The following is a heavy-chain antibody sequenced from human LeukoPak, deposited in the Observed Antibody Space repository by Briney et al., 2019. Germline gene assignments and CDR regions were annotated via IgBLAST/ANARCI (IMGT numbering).Heavy chain of an antibody. CDR1: GGPISSYY. CDR2: IYYSGST. Sequence: PSQTLSLTCTVSGGPISSYYWSWIRQPPGKGLEWIGYIYYSGSTNYNPSLKSRVTISVDTSKNQFSLKLSSVTAADTAVYYCARVGGYEGGYWGQGTLVTVSS. CDR3: ARVGGYEGGY. J-gene: IGHJ4*02. V-gene: IGHV4-59*01. D-gene: IGHD5-12*01.